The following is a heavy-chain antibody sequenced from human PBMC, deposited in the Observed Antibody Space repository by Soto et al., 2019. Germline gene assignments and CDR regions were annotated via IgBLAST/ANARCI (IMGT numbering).Heavy chain of an antibody. V-gene: IGHV3-43D*04. D-gene: IGHD3-3*01. CDR3: AKDALSRDYDFWSGYYEAAGTDV. CDR2: ISWDGGST. Sequence: GGFLRLSCAASVFTLDDYAMHWVRQAPGKGLEWVSLISWDGGSTYYADSVKGRFTISRDNSKNSLYLQMNSLRAEDTALYYCAKDALSRDYDFWSGYYEAAGTDVWGQGTTVTVSS. CDR1: VFTLDDYA. J-gene: IGHJ6*02.